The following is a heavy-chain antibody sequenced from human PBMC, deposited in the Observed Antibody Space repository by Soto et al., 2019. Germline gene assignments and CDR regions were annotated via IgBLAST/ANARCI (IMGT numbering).Heavy chain of an antibody. CDR3: ARGRYGDY. CDR2: ISAHNGNT. V-gene: IGHV1-18*01. Sequence: QVHLVQSGAEVKKPGASVKVSCKGSGYAFTTYGITWVRQAPGQGLEWMGWISAHNGNTNYAQKLQGRVTVTRDTSTSTAYMYLWSLRSDYTAVYYCARGRYGDYWGQGALVTVSS. D-gene: IGHD1-1*01. CDR1: GYAFTTYG. J-gene: IGHJ4*02.